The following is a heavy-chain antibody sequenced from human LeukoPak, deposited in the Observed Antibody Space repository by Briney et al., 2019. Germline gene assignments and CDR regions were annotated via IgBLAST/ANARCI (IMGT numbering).Heavy chain of an antibody. D-gene: IGHD6-19*01. Sequence: SETLSLTCTVSGGSISSSSYYWGWIRQPPGKGLEWIGSTYYSGSTYYNPSLKSRVTISVDTSKNQFSLKLSSVTAADTAVYYCARPTRSGWYYYWGQGTLVTVSS. V-gene: IGHV4-39*01. CDR2: TYYSGST. CDR3: ARPTRSGWYYY. CDR1: GGSISSSSYY. J-gene: IGHJ4*02.